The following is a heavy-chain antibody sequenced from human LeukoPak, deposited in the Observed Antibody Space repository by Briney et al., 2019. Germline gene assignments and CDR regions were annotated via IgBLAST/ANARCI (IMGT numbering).Heavy chain of an antibody. CDR2: ISRDSNDI. CDR1: GFSFSSYS. D-gene: IGHD2-2*01. Sequence: GGCLGLSCEASGFSFSSYSMSWVRQAPGKGLEWVSFISRDSNDIYHADSVKGRFTISRDNAKNSLYLQMNSLRAEDTAVYYCARDLPAAVDWGQGTQVTVSS. J-gene: IGHJ4*02. CDR3: ARDLPAAVD. V-gene: IGHV3-21*01.